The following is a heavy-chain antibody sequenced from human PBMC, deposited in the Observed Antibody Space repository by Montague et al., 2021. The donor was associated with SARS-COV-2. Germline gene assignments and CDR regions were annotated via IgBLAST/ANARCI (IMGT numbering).Heavy chain of an antibody. CDR1: GFTFSSYG. CDR2: IRGRSDYR. D-gene: IGHD3-16*01. Sequence: SLRLSCAASGFTFSSYGMTWVRQAPGKGLEWVSSIRGRSDYRYYADSLKGRITISRDNAKNSLYLQMNSLRAEDAAVYYCARDKYSTVEGVTTCYTYYGMDVWGQGTAVTVSS. CDR3: ARDKYSTVEGVTTCYTYYGMDV. V-gene: IGHV3-21*01. J-gene: IGHJ6*02.